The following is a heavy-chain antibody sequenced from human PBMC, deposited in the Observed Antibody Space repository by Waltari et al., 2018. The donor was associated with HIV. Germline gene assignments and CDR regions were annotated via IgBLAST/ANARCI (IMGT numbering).Heavy chain of an antibody. CDR1: GFTFSSYG. D-gene: IGHD6-13*01. V-gene: IGHV3-30*18. CDR3: AKLAAAGTLDAFDI. CDR2: ISYDGSNK. J-gene: IGHJ3*02. Sequence: QVQLVESGGGVVQPGRSLRLSCAASGFTFSSYGMHWVRQAPGKGLEWVEVISYDGSNKYYADSVKGRFTISRDNSKNTLYLQMNSLRAEDTAVYYCAKLAAAGTLDAFDIWGQGTMVTVSS.